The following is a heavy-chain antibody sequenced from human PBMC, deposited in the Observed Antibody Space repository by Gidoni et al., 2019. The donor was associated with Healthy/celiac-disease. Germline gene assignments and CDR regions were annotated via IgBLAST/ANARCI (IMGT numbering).Heavy chain of an antibody. D-gene: IGHD6-13*01. CDR3: AREKLAAAGTYWFDP. J-gene: IGHJ5*02. V-gene: IGHV4-34*01. Sequence: QVQLQQWGAGLLKPSETLSLTCAVYGGSFSGYYWSWIRQPPGKGLEWIGEINHSGSTNYNPSLKSRVTISVDTSKNQFSLKLSSVTAADTAVYYCAREKLAAAGTYWFDPWGQGTLVTVSS. CDR1: GGSFSGYY. CDR2: INHSGST.